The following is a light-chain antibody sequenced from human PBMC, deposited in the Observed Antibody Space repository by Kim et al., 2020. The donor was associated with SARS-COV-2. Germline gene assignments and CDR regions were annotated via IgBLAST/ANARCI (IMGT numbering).Light chain of an antibody. J-gene: IGLJ2*01. Sequence: QSALTQPASVSGSPGQSTTISCTGTSSDVGGYNYVSWYQHHPGKVPKLLIYDVTKRPSGVSTRFSASKAGNTASLTISGLQAEDEADYYCSSYTSMNTLLFGGGTKVTVL. CDR2: DVT. CDR1: SSDVGGYNY. CDR3: SSYTSMNTLL. V-gene: IGLV2-14*03.